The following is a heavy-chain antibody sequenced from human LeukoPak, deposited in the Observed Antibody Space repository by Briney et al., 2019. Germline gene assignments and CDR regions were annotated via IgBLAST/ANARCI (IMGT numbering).Heavy chain of an antibody. CDR1: GYTFTSYG. V-gene: IGHV1-18*01. D-gene: IGHD3-3*01. CDR3: ARDLSGVRFLEWLSENWFDP. CDR2: ISAYNGNT. J-gene: IGHJ5*02. Sequence: ASVTVSCTASGYTFTSYGISWVRQAPGQGLEWMGWISAYNGNTNYAQKLQGRVTMTTDTSTSTAYMELRSLRSDDTAVYYCARDLSGVRFLEWLSENWFDPWGQGTLVTVSS.